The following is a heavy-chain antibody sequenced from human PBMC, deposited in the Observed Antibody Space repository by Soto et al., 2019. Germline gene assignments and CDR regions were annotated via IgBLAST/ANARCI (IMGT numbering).Heavy chain of an antibody. D-gene: IGHD3-10*01. CDR3: ARTWHYPLYLDL. CDR1: GGSISSGGYH. V-gene: IGHV4-31*03. CDR2: IFYSGNT. Sequence: QMQLQESGPGLVKPSQTLSLTCTVSGGSISSGGYHWSWIRQHPGKGLEWIGYIFYSGNTYYNPSLKRRVTISVDTSTSQFSLKLCSLTAGDTGGYFCARTWHYPLYLDLWGRGPLVTVSS. J-gene: IGHJ2*01.